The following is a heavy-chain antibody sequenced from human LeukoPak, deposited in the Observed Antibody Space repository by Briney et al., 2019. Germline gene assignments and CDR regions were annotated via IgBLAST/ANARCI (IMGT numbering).Heavy chain of an antibody. D-gene: IGHD6-19*01. Sequence: GGSLRLSCSASGFTFSSYAMHWVRQAPGKGLEYVSAISSNGGSTYYADSVKGRFTISRDNSKNTLYLQMNSLRAEDTAVYYCASQNWYSSGWWPRAFDIWGQGTMVTVSS. CDR3: ASQNWYSSGWWPRAFDI. V-gene: IGHV3-64*04. CDR1: GFTFSSYA. J-gene: IGHJ3*02. CDR2: ISSNGGST.